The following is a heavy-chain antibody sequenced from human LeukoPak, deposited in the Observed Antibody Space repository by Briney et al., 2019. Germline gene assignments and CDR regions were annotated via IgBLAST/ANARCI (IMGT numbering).Heavy chain of an antibody. D-gene: IGHD4-23*01. CDR3: ASVPRPLRWEPYYYYMDV. V-gene: IGHV1-69*13. Sequence: SVKVSCKASGGTFSSYAISWVRQAPGQGLDWMGGIIPIFGTANYAQKFQGRVTITADESTSTAYMELSSLRSEDTAVYYCASVPRPLRWEPYYYYMDVWGKGTTVTVSS. CDR1: GGTFSSYA. CDR2: IIPIFGTA. J-gene: IGHJ6*03.